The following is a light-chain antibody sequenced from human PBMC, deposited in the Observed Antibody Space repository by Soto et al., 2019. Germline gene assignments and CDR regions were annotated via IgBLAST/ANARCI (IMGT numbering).Light chain of an antibody. CDR1: SSAFGNYNL. CDR3: CSFTSSNTHG. V-gene: IGLV2-23*02. Sequence: QSALTQPASVSGSPGQSITISCTGTSSAFGNYNLVSWYQQHPGKVPKLILFEVNKRPSGVSGRFSGSKSGNTASLTISGLQAEDEADYYCCSFTSSNTHGFGTGTKLTVL. J-gene: IGLJ1*01. CDR2: EVN.